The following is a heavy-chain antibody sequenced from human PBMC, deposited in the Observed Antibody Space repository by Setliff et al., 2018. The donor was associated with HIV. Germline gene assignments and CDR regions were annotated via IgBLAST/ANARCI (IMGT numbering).Heavy chain of an antibody. CDR3: AKDKGGYNWNYLDY. Sequence: GGSLRLSCATSGFTLSTYGMHWVRQAPGKGLEWVARVHYNGNDKFYVDSVKGRFTISRDNSENTLYLQMDGLRAEDTAVYYCAKDKGGYNWNYLDYWGPGTQVTVSS. V-gene: IGHV3-30*02. CDR1: GFTLSTYG. D-gene: IGHD1-20*01. J-gene: IGHJ4*02. CDR2: VHYNGNDK.